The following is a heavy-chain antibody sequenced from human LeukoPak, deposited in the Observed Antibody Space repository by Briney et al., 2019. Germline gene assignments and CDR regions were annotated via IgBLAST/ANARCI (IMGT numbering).Heavy chain of an antibody. Sequence: SETLSLTCTVSGGSISSYYWSWIRQPPGKGLEWIGYVYYSGSTSYNPSLKSRVTISVDTSKNQFSLKLSSVTAADTAVYYCARDRFTDDAFETWGQGTMVTVSS. CDR2: VYYSGST. J-gene: IGHJ3*02. V-gene: IGHV4-59*01. CDR1: GGSISSYY. CDR3: ARDRFTDDAFET. D-gene: IGHD3-3*01.